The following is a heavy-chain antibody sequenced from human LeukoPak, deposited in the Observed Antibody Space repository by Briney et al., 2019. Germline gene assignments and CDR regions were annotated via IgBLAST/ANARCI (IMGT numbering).Heavy chain of an antibody. CDR3: ARNEAA. Sequence: SGRSLRLSCAASGFIFSSYSMNWVRQAPGKGLEWVACITDDGRKTYHADSVKGRFTISRDDSKNTIYLQMSSLTPEDTAVYYCARNEAAWGQGTMVTVSS. CDR1: GFIFSSYS. CDR2: ITDDGRKT. D-gene: IGHD6-25*01. J-gene: IGHJ3*01. V-gene: IGHV3-30*04.